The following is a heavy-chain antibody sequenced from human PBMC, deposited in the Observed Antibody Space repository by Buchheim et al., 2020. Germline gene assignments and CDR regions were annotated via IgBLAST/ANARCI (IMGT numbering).Heavy chain of an antibody. CDR1: GGSISSSSYY. Sequence: QLQLQESGPGLVKPSETLSLTCTVSGGSISSSSYYWGWIRQPPGKGLEWIGSIYYSGSTYYNPSLKSRVTISIDPSNNQFSLKLSSVTAADTAVYYCARLPRFNLAVAGVDYWGQGTL. CDR3: ARLPRFNLAVAGVDY. J-gene: IGHJ4*02. V-gene: IGHV4-39*01. D-gene: IGHD6-19*01. CDR2: IYYSGST.